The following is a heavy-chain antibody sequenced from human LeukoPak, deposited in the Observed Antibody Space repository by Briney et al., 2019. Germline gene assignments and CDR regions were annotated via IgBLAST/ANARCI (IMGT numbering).Heavy chain of an antibody. V-gene: IGHV4-59*08. Sequence: PSETLSLTRTVSGGSISSDYWSWIRQPPGKGLEWIGYVYYTGSTNYNPSLKSRVTISVDTSKSQFSLRLSSVTAADTAVYFCARHPPPAAAGTFGPWGQGTLVTVSS. CDR3: ARHPPPAAAGTFGP. CDR1: GGSISSDY. D-gene: IGHD6-13*01. J-gene: IGHJ5*02. CDR2: VYYTGST.